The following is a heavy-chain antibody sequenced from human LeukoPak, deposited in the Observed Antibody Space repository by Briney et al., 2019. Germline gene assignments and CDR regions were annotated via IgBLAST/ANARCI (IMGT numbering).Heavy chain of an antibody. D-gene: IGHD6-19*01. J-gene: IGHJ2*01. CDR1: GDSVSSNSAT. Sequence: SQTLSLTCAISGDSVSSNSATWNWIRQSPSRGLEWLGRTYYRSKWYNDYAVSVKSRITIYPDTSKNQFSLQLNSVTPEDTAVYYCARDGMAMAVGYFDLWGRGTLVTVSS. V-gene: IGHV6-1*01. CDR3: ARDGMAMAVGYFDL. CDR2: TYYRSKWYN.